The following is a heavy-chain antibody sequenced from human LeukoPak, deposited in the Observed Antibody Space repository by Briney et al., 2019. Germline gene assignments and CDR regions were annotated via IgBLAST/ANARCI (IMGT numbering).Heavy chain of an antibody. D-gene: IGHD3-10*01. J-gene: IGHJ3*02. Sequence: PSETLSLTCTVSGDSISSGGYYWSWIRQPPGKGLEWIGYIDHSGSTYYNPSLKSRVTISVDRSKNQFSLKLSSVTAADTAVYYCARHGTQEVRSAFDIWGQGTMVTVSS. CDR1: GDSISSGGYY. CDR2: IDHSGST. V-gene: IGHV4-30-2*01. CDR3: ARHGTQEVRSAFDI.